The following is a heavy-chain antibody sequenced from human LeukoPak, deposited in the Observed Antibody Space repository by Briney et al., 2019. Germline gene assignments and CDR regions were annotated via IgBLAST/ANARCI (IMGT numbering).Heavy chain of an antibody. CDR2: IYHSGST. CDR1: GGSISIDGYS. J-gene: IGHJ4*02. Sequence: PSETLSLTCAVSGGSISIDGYSWSWIRQPPGKGLEWIGYIYHSGSTYYNPSLKSRDTISVDRSKNQFSLKLSSVTAADTAVYYCARKLRSTYFDYWGQGTLVTVSS. CDR3: ARKLRSTYFDY. D-gene: IGHD2-15*01. V-gene: IGHV4-30-2*01.